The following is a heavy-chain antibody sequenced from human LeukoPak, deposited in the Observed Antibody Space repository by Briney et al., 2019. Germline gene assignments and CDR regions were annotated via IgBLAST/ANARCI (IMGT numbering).Heavy chain of an antibody. Sequence: GGSLRLSCAAYGFTFSSYAMSWVRQAPGKGLEWVSAISGSGGSTYYADSVKGRFTISRDNSKNTLYLQMNSLRAEATAVYYCAKDSYGDYPYWFDPWGQGTLVTVSS. CDR2: ISGSGGST. J-gene: IGHJ5*02. D-gene: IGHD4-17*01. CDR3: AKDSYGDYPYWFDP. V-gene: IGHV3-23*01. CDR1: GFTFSSYA.